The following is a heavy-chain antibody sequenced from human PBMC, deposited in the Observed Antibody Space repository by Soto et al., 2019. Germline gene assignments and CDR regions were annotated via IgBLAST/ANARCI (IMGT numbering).Heavy chain of an antibody. CDR3: AIGGVERLPRQPPSDY. J-gene: IGHJ4*02. CDR2: INEDGRAT. V-gene: IGHV3-74*01. CDR1: GFTLSTYW. D-gene: IGHD3-3*01. Sequence: EVQLVESGGGLVQPGGSRRLSCAASGFTLSTYWMHWVRQVPGKGLEWIARINEDGRATSYVDSVKGRCTISRDNARNTLYLHMNSLRLDDTAVYYCAIGGVERLPRQPPSDYWGQGTLVTVSS.